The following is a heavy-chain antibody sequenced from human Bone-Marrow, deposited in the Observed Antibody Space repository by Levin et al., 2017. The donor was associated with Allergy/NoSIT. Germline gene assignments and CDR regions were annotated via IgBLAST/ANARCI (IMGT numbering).Heavy chain of an antibody. Sequence: PGGSLRLSCSASGFTFSSFGIHWVRQAPGKGLQWVAFVSDYGDIQYYADSVKGRFTISRDNSKDTMFLQMSDLRPEDTAMYYCARDDRTRSDAFDVWGRGTVVTVSS. J-gene: IGHJ3*01. CDR3: ARDDRTRSDAFDV. CDR2: VSDYGDIQ. V-gene: IGHV3-30*04. CDR1: GFTFSSFG. D-gene: IGHD2-15*01.